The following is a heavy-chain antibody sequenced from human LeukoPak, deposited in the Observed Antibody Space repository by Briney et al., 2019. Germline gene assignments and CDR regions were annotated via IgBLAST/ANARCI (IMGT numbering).Heavy chain of an antibody. J-gene: IGHJ4*02. CDR1: GYSFTSYW. D-gene: IGHD3-10*01. V-gene: IGHV5-10-1*01. CDR3: ARRGFGSGSYYFDY. Sequence: GESLKISCEGSGYSFTSYWISWVRQMPGKGLGWMGRIDPSDSYTNYSPSFQGHVTISADKSISTAYLQWSSLKASDTAMYYCARRGFGSGSYYFDYWGQGTLVTVSS. CDR2: IDPSDSYT.